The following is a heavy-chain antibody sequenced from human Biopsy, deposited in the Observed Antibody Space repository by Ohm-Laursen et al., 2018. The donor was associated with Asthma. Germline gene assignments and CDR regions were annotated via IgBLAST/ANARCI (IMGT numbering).Heavy chain of an antibody. J-gene: IGHJ6*02. D-gene: IGHD3-10*01. CDR1: GYTFNSAG. CDR3: ARAVDYSHYYGIDV. Sequence: ASVSASCTTSGYTFNSAGITWVRQAPGQGLEWMGWISVYNGNTKVAQKLQGGVTMITDTSTSTAYMELSSLRSDDTAVYFCARAVDYSHYYGIDVWGQGTTVTVS. V-gene: IGHV1-18*01. CDR2: ISVYNGNT.